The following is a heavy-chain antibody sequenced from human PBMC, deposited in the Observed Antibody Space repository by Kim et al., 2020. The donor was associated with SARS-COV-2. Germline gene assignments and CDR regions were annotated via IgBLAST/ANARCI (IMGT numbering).Heavy chain of an antibody. J-gene: IGHJ4*02. V-gene: IGHV3-74*01. Sequence: GGSLRLSCAASGFTFSTSRMDWVRQAPGKGLVWVSRVSPDGTHILDADSVKGRFTISRDNARNTLSLQMTSLRVEDTAIYYCVKGRWYNFEDWGQGVMVTVSS. CDR3: VKGRWYNFED. CDR1: GFTFSTSR. CDR2: VSPDGTHI. D-gene: IGHD1-1*01.